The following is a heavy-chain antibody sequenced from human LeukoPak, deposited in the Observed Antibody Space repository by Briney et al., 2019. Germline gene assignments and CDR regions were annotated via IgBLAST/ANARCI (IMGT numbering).Heavy chain of an antibody. D-gene: IGHD3-3*01. J-gene: IGHJ4*02. CDR3: ARDDDVWSGWGH. Sequence: GGSLRLSCTASGFPFSTYWLSWVRQATGKGLEWVANINQDGSGEYYAGSVKGRFTIARDNAKNSLYLQMNSLRAEDTAVYYCARDDDVWSGWGHWGRGTLVTVSS. CDR1: GFPFSTYW. CDR2: INQDGSGE. V-gene: IGHV3-7*01.